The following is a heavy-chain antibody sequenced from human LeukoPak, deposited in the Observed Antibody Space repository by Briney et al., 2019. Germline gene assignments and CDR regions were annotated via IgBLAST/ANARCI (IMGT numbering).Heavy chain of an antibody. Sequence: SVKVSCKASGGTFSTYAISWVRQAPGQGLEWVGRIVPILGTANYAQNFQGRVTITADRSTTTAYMELSSLRSEDTAVYYCARIKSPAPQDYYDSSGHAFDIWGLGTMVTVSS. CDR2: IVPILGTA. CDR1: GGTFSTYA. V-gene: IGHV1-69*04. CDR3: ARIKSPAPQDYYDSSGHAFDI. J-gene: IGHJ3*02. D-gene: IGHD3-22*01.